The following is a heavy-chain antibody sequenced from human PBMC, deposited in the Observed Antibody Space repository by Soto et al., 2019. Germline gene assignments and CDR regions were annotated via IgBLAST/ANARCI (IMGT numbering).Heavy chain of an antibody. D-gene: IGHD3-22*01. CDR1: GGPISSSSYY. CDR2: IYYSGST. Sequence: ETLSLTCTVSGGPISSSSYYWGWIRQPPGKGLEWIGSIYYSGSTYYNPPLKSRVTISVDTSKNQFSLKLSSVTAADTAVYYCARITRITMIVVVTHLRDFDIWGQGTMVTVSS. V-gene: IGHV4-39*01. J-gene: IGHJ3*02. CDR3: ARITRITMIVVVTHLRDFDI.